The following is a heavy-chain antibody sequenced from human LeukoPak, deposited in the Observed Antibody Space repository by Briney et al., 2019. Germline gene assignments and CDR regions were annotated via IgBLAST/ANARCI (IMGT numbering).Heavy chain of an antibody. D-gene: IGHD3/OR15-3a*01. J-gene: IGHJ6*03. CDR2: ISSSSSYI. CDR1: GFTFSSYS. Sequence: GGSLRLSCAASGFTFSSYSMNWVRQAPGKGLEWVSSISSSSSYIYYADSVKGRFTISRDNAKNSLYLQMNSLRAEDTAVYYCARSLSDWGGYYYYYKDVWGKGTTVTVSS. CDR3: ARSLSDWGGYYYYYKDV. V-gene: IGHV3-21*01.